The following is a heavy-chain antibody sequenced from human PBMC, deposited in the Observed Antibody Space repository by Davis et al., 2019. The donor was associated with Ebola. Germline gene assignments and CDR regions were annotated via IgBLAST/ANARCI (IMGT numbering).Heavy chain of an antibody. CDR3: ARSLEGALDM. D-gene: IGHD1-1*01. CDR1: GGSISSSSYY. V-gene: IGHV4-39*02. J-gene: IGHJ3*02. CDR2: IYYSGST. Sequence: MPSETLSLTCTVSGGSISSSSYYWGWIRQPPGKGLEWIGSIYYSGSTYYNPSLKSRVTISVDTSKNHFSLQLNSVTPDDTAVYYCARSLEGALDMWGQGTMVTVSS.